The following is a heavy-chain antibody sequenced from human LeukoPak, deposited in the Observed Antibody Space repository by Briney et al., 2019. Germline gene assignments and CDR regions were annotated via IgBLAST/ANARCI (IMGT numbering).Heavy chain of an antibody. CDR1: GGSISSYH. V-gene: IGHV4-59*08. J-gene: IGHJ5*02. Sequence: PSETLSLTCTVSGGSISSYHWSWFRQAPGKGLEWIGYIYDSGSTNFNPSLKSRVTISVDTSKNQFSLKLNSVTAADTAVYYCARHYGPWGQGTLVTVSS. CDR3: ARHYGP. D-gene: IGHD3-10*01. CDR2: IYDSGST.